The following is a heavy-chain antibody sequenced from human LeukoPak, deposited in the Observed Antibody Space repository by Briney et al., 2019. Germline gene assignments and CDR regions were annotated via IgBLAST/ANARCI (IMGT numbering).Heavy chain of an antibody. D-gene: IGHD6-19*01. Sequence: ASVKVSCKASGYTFTSYYMHWVRQAPGQGLEWMGIINPSGGSTSYAQKFQGRVTMTRDTSTSTVYMELSSLRSEDTAVYYCASSSGAHAAFDIWGQGTMVTVSS. V-gene: IGHV1-46*01. J-gene: IGHJ3*02. CDR2: INPSGGST. CDR1: GYTFTSYY. CDR3: ASSSGAHAAFDI.